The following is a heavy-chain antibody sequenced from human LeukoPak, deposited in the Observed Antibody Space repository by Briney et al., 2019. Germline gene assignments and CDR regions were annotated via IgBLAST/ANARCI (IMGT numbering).Heavy chain of an antibody. CDR1: AFTFSSYA. J-gene: IGHJ2*01. V-gene: IGHV3-23*01. D-gene: IGHD2-2*01. CDR2: VSYAGSST. Sequence: GGSLRLSCAASAFTFSSYAMTWVRQAPGKGLEWVSTVSYAGSSTYYADSVRGRFTISRDNSKNTLFLHMDSLRAEDTAVYYCAKPVGLEAPTASRYFDLWGRSTQVTVSS. CDR3: AKPVGLEAPTASRYFDL.